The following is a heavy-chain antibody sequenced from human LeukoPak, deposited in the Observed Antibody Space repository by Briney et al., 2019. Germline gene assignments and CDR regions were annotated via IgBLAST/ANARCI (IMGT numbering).Heavy chain of an antibody. Sequence: ASVKVSCKASGYSFTSYWIGWVRQMPGKGLEWVGIIYPGDSDTRYSPSFQGQVTISADKSISTAYLQWSSLKASDTAMYHCARRIGLRSSDIWGQGTMVTVSS. V-gene: IGHV5-51*01. CDR2: IYPGDSDT. CDR3: ARRIGLRSSDI. D-gene: IGHD1-26*01. J-gene: IGHJ3*02. CDR1: GYSFTSYW.